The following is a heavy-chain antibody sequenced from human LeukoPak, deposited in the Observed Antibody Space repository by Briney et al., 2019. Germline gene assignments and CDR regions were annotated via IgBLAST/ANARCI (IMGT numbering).Heavy chain of an antibody. V-gene: IGHV4-34*01. CDR1: GESFSGYY. Sequence: SETLSLTCAVYGESFSGYYWSWIRQPPGKGLEWIGEINHSGSTNYNPSLKSRVTISVDTSKNQFSLKLSSVTAADTAVYYCARGSQYYDILTGSRSGDAFDIWGQGTMVTVSS. CDR2: INHSGST. J-gene: IGHJ3*02. D-gene: IGHD3-9*01. CDR3: ARGSQYYDILTGSRSGDAFDI.